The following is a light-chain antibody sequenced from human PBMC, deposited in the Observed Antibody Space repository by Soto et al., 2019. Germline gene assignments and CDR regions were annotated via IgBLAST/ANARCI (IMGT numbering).Light chain of an antibody. J-gene: IGKJ4*01. Sequence: EIVMTQSPATLSVSPGERATLSCRASQSVTSSLAWYQQKPGQTPRLLIYDASTRDTGVPARFSGSGSGTEFTLTISSLQSEDFAVYYCQQYTNWPLTFGGGTKVEIE. CDR2: DAS. V-gene: IGKV3-15*01. CDR3: QQYTNWPLT. CDR1: QSVTSS.